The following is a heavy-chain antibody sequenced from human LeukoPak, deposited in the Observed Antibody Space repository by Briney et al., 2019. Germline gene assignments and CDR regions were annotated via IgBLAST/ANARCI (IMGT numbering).Heavy chain of an antibody. CDR3: AKGVVGASSAAAAGYFEN. CDR2: ISGGGGNT. CDR1: GFTFSNYA. J-gene: IGHJ4*02. D-gene: IGHD1-26*01. V-gene: IGHV3-23*01. Sequence: GGSLRLSCAASGFTFSNYAMSWVRQAPGKGLEWVSVISGGGGNTYYSDSVKGRFTISRDNPKNTLYLQVNSLRAEDTAVYYCAKGVVGASSAAAAGYFENWGQGTLVTVSS.